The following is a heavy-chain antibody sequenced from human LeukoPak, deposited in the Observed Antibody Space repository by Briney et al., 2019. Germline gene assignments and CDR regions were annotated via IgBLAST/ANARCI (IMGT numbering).Heavy chain of an antibody. V-gene: IGHV3-30*18. J-gene: IGHJ4*02. D-gene: IGHD6-13*01. CDR2: LSYDGGVK. CDR3: AKGRDNSWFAFDY. Sequence: GGSLRLSCAASEFTFSNYGMHWVRQAPGKGLEWVAVLSYDGGVKYHADSVKGRFTISRDNSKNTLYLQMNSLRTEDTAVYYCAKGRDNSWFAFDYWGQGTLVTVSS. CDR1: EFTFSNYG.